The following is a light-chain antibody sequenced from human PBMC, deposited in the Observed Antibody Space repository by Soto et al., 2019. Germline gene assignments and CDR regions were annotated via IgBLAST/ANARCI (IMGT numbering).Light chain of an antibody. J-gene: IGLJ3*02. CDR2: ENN. CDR1: SSNIGNNY. Sequence: QSALTQPPSVSAAPGQKVTISCSGSSSNIGNNYVSWYQQLPGTAPKLLMYENNKRPSGIPDRFSGSKSGTSATLGITGLQTGDEADYYCGTWDNSLSAGVFGGGTKLTVL. V-gene: IGLV1-51*02. CDR3: GTWDNSLSAGV.